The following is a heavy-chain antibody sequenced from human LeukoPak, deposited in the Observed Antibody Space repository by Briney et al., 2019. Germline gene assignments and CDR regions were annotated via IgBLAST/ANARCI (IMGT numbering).Heavy chain of an antibody. CDR3: ARHRGIQLLDY. CDR1: GGPISSYY. J-gene: IGHJ4*02. D-gene: IGHD3-10*01. Sequence: SETLSLTCTVSGGPISSYYWSWIRQPPGKGLEWIGYIYYSGSTDYNPSLKSRVTISVDTSKNQFPLKLSSVTAADTAVYYCARHRGIQLLDYWGQGTLVTVSS. V-gene: IGHV4-59*08. CDR2: IYYSGST.